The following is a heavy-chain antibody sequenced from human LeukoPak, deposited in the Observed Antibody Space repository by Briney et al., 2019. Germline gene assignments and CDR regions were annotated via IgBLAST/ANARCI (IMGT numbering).Heavy chain of an antibody. Sequence: SETLSLTCAVYGGSFSGYYWSWIRQPPGKGLERIGEINHSGSTNYNPSLKSRVTISVDTSKNQFSLKLSSVTAADTAVYYCARAIHCSGGSCYSFWFDPWGQGTLVTVSS. J-gene: IGHJ5*02. CDR1: GGSFSGYY. CDR3: ARAIHCSGGSCYSFWFDP. CDR2: INHSGST. V-gene: IGHV4-34*01. D-gene: IGHD2-15*01.